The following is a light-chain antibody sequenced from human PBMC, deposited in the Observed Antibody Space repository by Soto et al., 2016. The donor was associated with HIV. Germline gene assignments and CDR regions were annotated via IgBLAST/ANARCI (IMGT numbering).Light chain of an antibody. CDR2: AAS. J-gene: IGKJ2*01. Sequence: AIRMTQSPSSFSASTGDRVTITCRASQGISSYLAWYQQKPGKAPKLLIYAASTLQSGVSLRFGGSGSGTDFTLTISCLQSEDFATYYCQQYYNYPYTFGQGTKLEIK. V-gene: IGKV1-8*01. CDR1: QGISSY. CDR3: QQYYNYPYT.